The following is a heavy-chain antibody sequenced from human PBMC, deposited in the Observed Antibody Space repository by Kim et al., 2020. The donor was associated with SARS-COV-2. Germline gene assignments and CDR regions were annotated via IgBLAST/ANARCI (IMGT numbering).Heavy chain of an antibody. V-gene: IGHV4-4*02. J-gene: IGHJ4*02. CDR3: ARVPPTAYYCDY. D-gene: IGHD1-26*01. Sequence: NYNPSLKSRVTISVDKSKNQFSLKRSSVTAADTAVYYCARVPPTAYYCDYWGQGTLVTVSS.